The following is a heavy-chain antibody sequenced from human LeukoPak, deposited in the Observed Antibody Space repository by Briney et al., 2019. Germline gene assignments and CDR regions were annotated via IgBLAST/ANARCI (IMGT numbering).Heavy chain of an antibody. J-gene: IGHJ4*02. Sequence: ASVKVSCKAFGYTFTGYYMHWVRQAPGQGLEWMGWINPNSGGTNCAQKFQGRVTMTRDTSISTAYMELSSLRSDDTAVYYCARDLRAAAGKLYYFDYWGQGTLVTVSS. V-gene: IGHV1-2*02. CDR2: INPNSGGT. D-gene: IGHD6-13*01. CDR1: GYTFTGYY. CDR3: ARDLRAAAGKLYYFDY.